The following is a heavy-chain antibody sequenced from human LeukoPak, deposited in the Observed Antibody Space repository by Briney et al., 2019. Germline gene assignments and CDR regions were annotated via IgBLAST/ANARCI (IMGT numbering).Heavy chain of an antibody. CDR3: ASTPIAVAGTGFDY. Sequence: GGFLRLSCAASGFTFSDYYMSWIRQAPGKGLEWVSYISSSGSTIYYADSVKGRFTISRDNAKNSLYLQMNSLRAEDTAVYYCASTPIAVAGTGFDYWGQGTLVTVSS. D-gene: IGHD6-19*01. J-gene: IGHJ4*02. CDR1: GFTFSDYY. CDR2: ISSSGSTI. V-gene: IGHV3-11*01.